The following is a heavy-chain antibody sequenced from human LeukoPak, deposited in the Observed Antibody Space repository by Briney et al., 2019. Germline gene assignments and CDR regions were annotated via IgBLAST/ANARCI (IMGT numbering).Heavy chain of an antibody. V-gene: IGHV1-69*13. CDR2: IIPIFGTA. Sequence: SVKVSCKASGGTFSSYAISWVRQAPGQGLEWMGGIIPIFGTANYAQKFQGRVTITADGSTSTAYIELSSLRSEDTAVYYCARGNRRVVVASWLFDPWGQGTLVTVSS. CDR1: GGTFSSYA. J-gene: IGHJ5*02. D-gene: IGHD2-15*01. CDR3: ARGNRRVVVASWLFDP.